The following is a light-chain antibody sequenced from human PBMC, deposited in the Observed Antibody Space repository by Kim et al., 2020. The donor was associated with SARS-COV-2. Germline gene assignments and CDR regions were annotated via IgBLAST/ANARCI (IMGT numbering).Light chain of an antibody. CDR2: YDS. V-gene: IGLV3-21*04. CDR1: NIGSKS. CDR3: QVWDSSSDHRGV. Sequence: SYELTQPPSVSVAPGKTARITCGGNNIGSKSVHWYQQKPGQAPVLVIYYDSDRPSGIPERFSGSNSGNTATLTISRVEAGDEADDYCQVWDSSSDHRGVFGGGTQLTVL. J-gene: IGLJ2*01.